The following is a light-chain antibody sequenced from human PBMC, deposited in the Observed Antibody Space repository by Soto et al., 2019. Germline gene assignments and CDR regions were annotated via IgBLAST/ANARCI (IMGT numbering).Light chain of an antibody. CDR1: SSDVGGYNY. J-gene: IGLJ2*01. CDR3: SSYSGSNAVV. CDR2: EVI. Sequence: QSVLTQPPSASGSPGQSVTISCTGTSSDVGGYNYVSWYQQHPGKAPKLMIYEVIKRPSGVPDRFSGSKSGNTASLTVSGLQAEDEADYYCSSYSGSNAVVFGGGTQLTVL. V-gene: IGLV2-8*01.